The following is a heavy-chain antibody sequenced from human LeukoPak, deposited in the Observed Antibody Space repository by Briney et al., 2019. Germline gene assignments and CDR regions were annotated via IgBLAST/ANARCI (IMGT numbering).Heavy chain of an antibody. CDR3: ARNLRYFNWLEPYGMDV. Sequence: RTGGSLRLLCGVCGFTFSTAWVRWLRQAPGKGLEGVSYIRSSGTTIYYADSVKGRFTISRDNARTSLYLQMNSPSGEDTAVYYCARNLRYFNWLEPYGMDVWGQGTTVTVSS. V-gene: IGHV3-48*04. CDR1: GFTFSTAW. D-gene: IGHD3-9*01. J-gene: IGHJ6*02. CDR2: IRSSGTTI.